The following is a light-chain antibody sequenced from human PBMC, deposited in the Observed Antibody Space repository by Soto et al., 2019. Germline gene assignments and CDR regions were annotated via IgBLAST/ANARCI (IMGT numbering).Light chain of an antibody. CDR1: QSVSSN. CDR2: GAS. Sequence: EIVMTQSPATLSVSPGERATLSCRASQSVSSNLAWYQQKPGQAPRLLIYGASTRATGIQARFSGSGSGTEFTLTLSSLQSEDFAVYYCQHYNNWPRTFGQGTKVELK. CDR3: QHYNNWPRT. V-gene: IGKV3-15*01. J-gene: IGKJ1*01.